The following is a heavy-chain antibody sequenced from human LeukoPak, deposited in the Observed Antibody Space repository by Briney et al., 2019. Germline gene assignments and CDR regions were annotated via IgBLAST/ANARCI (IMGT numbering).Heavy chain of an antibody. V-gene: IGHV3-21*06. CDR1: GXTFSNYN. CDR3: ARIDAFDI. CDR2: ISSRGSYT. Sequence: NPGGSLRLSWAASGXTFSNYNMNWVRQAPGKGLEWVSYISSRGSYTYYADSVKGHFTISRDNAKNSLHLQMNSLRAEDTAVYYCARIDAFDIWGQGTMVTVSS. J-gene: IGHJ3*02.